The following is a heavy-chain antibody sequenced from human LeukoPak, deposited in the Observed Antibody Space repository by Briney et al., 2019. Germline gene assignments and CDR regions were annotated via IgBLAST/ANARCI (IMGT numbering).Heavy chain of an antibody. V-gene: IGHV3-33*06. J-gene: IGHJ4*02. Sequence: PGGSLRLSCAASGFTSSTYGMPWVRKAPGQGLGWGAVIWYDGSNKYYADSVKGRFTISRDNSKNTLYLQMNSLRAEDTAVYYCAKCGRSGSYSTYYFDYWGQGTLVTVSS. D-gene: IGHD1-26*01. CDR1: GFTSSTYG. CDR3: AKCGRSGSYSTYYFDY. CDR2: IWYDGSNK.